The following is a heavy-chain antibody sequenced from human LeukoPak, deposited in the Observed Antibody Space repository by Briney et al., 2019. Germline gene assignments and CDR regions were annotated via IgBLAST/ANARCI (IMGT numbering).Heavy chain of an antibody. Sequence: ASVKVSCKTSGYTFTSFGISWVRQAPGQGLEWMGWIKPNSGGTNYAQKFQGRVTMTRDTSISTAYMELSRLRPDDTAVYYCARGPHGRIYDILTGFDYWGQGTLVTVSS. D-gene: IGHD3-9*01. CDR2: IKPNSGGT. V-gene: IGHV1-2*02. CDR1: GYTFTSFG. CDR3: ARGPHGRIYDILTGFDY. J-gene: IGHJ4*02.